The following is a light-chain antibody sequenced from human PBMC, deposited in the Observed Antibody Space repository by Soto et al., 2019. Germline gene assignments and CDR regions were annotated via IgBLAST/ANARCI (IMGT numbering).Light chain of an antibody. J-gene: IGLJ1*01. CDR3: QSYDSSLIVSKV. CDR2: ANS. CDR1: SSNLGAGYD. Sequence: QSVLTQPPSVSGAPGQRVTISCSGSSSNLGAGYDVQWYRQFPGTAPKLLIYANSVRPSGVPDRFSGSKSGTSASLAITGLQAEDAADYYCQSYDSSLIVSKVFGTGTKLTVL. V-gene: IGLV1-40*01.